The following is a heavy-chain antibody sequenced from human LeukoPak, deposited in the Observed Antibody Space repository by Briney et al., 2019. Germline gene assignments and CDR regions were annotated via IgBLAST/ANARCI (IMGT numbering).Heavy chain of an antibody. Sequence: GGSLRLSCAASGFTFSSYSMNWVRQAPGKGLEWVSSISSSSSYIYYADSVKGRFTISRDNAKNSLYLQMNSLRAEDTAVYYCAREYCSSTSCFSDAFDIWGKGKMVTV. V-gene: IGHV3-21*01. CDR3: AREYCSSTSCFSDAFDI. J-gene: IGHJ3*02. CDR1: GFTFSSYS. D-gene: IGHD2-2*01. CDR2: ISSSSSYI.